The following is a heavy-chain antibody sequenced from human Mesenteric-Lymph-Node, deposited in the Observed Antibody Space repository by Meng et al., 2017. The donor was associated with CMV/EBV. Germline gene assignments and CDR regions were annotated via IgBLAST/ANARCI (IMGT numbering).Heavy chain of an antibody. J-gene: IGHJ6*02. CDR2: INHSGST. Sequence: SETLSLTCGVYGGSFSGYYWSWIRQPPGEGLEWIGEINHSGSTTYNPSLESRVTISADTSRNQSSLKVKSVTAADTAVYLCARVRRGTLYFGTQSYYRGMDVWGQGTTVTVSS. CDR1: GGSFSGYY. V-gene: IGHV4-34*01. CDR3: ARVRRGTLYFGTQSYYRGMDV. D-gene: IGHD3-9*01.